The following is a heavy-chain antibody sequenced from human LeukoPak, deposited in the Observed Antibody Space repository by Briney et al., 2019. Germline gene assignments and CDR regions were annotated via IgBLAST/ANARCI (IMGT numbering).Heavy chain of an antibody. CDR1: GFTFSRYW. J-gene: IGHJ4*02. CDR3: ATKQSLYPRPNS. Sequence: GGSLRLSCAASGFTFSRYWMIWVRQAPGKGLESVARINNDGTVKYYADSVKGRFTVSRDNANNTLFLQMNSVRDEDTAVYYCATKQSLYPRPNSWGQGTPATVS. CDR2: INNDGTVK. D-gene: IGHD1-1*01. V-gene: IGHV3-74*01.